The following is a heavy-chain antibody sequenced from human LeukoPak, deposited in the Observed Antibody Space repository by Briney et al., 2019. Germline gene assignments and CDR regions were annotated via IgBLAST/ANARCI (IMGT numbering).Heavy chain of an antibody. V-gene: IGHV3-30*02. CDR2: ILYDVITK. CDR3: AALHTGTFVDY. D-gene: IGHD1-7*01. Sequence: GGSLRLSCAASGFIFSGYGMHWVRQVPGKGLEWVAFILYDVITKFYTDSVKGRFDIYRDNSKNTLSLQMNSLRTEDTAVYYCAALHTGTFVDYWGQGTLVTVST. CDR1: GFIFSGYG. J-gene: IGHJ4*02.